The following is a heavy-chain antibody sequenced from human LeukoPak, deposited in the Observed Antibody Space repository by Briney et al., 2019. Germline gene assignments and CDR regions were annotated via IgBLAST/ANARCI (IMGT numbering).Heavy chain of an antibody. CDR3: ARAGLNGDVDY. D-gene: IGHD4-17*01. Sequence: SETLSLTCAVYGGSFSGYYWSWIRQPPGKGLEWIGEINHSGSTNYNPSLKSRVTISVDTSKNQFSLKLSSVTAADTAVYYCARAGLNGDVDYWGQGTLVAVSS. J-gene: IGHJ4*02. CDR1: GGSFSGYY. CDR2: INHSGST. V-gene: IGHV4-34*01.